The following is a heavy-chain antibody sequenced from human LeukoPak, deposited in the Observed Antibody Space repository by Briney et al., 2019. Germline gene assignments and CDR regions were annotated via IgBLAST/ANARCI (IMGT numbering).Heavy chain of an antibody. J-gene: IGHJ4*02. CDR2: IKQDRSEK. V-gene: IGHV3-7*01. Sequence: GGSLRLSCAASGFTFSAYWMSWVRQAPGKGLELVANIKQDRSEKYYVDSVKGRFTISRDNAKNSLYLQMNSLRAEDTAVYYCARLREIPVFGVVTKSTSYFDYWGQGTLVTVSS. CDR3: ARLREIPVFGVVTKSTSYFDY. CDR1: GFTFSAYW. D-gene: IGHD3-3*01.